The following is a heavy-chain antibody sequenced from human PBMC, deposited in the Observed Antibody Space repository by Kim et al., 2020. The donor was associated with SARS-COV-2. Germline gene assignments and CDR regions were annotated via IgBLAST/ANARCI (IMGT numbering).Heavy chain of an antibody. CDR2: YI. CDR3: ARDFGSGEGY. D-gene: IGHD6-19*01. V-gene: IGHV3-21*01. J-gene: IGHJ4*02. Sequence: YIYYADSVKGRFTISRDNAKNSLYLQMNSLRAEDTAVYYCARDFGSGEGYWGQGTLVTVSS.